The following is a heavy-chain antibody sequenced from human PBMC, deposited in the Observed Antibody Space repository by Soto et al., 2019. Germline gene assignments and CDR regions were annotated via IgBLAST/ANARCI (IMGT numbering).Heavy chain of an antibody. CDR3: AKGGYNYGSGSYYYFDY. CDR1: GFTFSTYA. J-gene: IGHJ4*02. Sequence: GGSLRLSCAASGFTFSTYAMSWVRQAPGKGLEWVSTIDNSGGITYYADSVKGRFTISRDNSKNTLYLQMNSLRAEDTAVYYCAKGGYNYGSGSYYYFDYWGQGALVTVSS. CDR2: IDNSGGIT. D-gene: IGHD3-10*01. V-gene: IGHV3-23*05.